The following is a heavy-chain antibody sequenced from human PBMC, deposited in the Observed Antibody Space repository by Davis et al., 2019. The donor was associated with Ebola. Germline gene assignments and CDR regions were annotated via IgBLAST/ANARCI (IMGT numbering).Heavy chain of an antibody. D-gene: IGHD2-8*01. CDR2: THYSGAA. J-gene: IGHJ5*02. Sequence: MPSETLSLTFPVSGGPISSSRNWWGWVRQPPGKGLEWIASTHYSGAAAYNPSLKSRVTVSVDTSKNQFSLRLSSVTAADTAVYYCARIVKYCIDAVCQNWFDPWGQGTLVTVSS. V-gene: IGHV4-39*07. CDR3: ARIVKYCIDAVCQNWFDP. CDR1: GGPISSSRNW.